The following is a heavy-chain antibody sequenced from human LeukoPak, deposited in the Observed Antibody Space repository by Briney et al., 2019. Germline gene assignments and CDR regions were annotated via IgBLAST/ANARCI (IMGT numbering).Heavy chain of an antibody. CDR2: INTNTGNP. Sequence: GASVKVSCKASGYTFTNYAMTWVRQAPGQGLEWMGWINTNTGNPTYAQGFTGRFVFSLDTSVSTAYLQISSLKAEDTAVYYCARWYYDYVWGTYPLGETFDYWGQGTLVTVSS. J-gene: IGHJ4*02. D-gene: IGHD3-16*02. CDR3: ARWYYDYVWGTYPLGETFDY. CDR1: GYTFTNYA. V-gene: IGHV7-4-1*02.